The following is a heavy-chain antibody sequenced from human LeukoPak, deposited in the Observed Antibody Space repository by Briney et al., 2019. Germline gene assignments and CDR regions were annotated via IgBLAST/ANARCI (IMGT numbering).Heavy chain of an antibody. CDR3: ARTGYCSGATCFYYYSYYMDV. CDR2: ISSSGSTI. CDR1: GFTFSSYS. V-gene: IGHV3-48*04. J-gene: IGHJ6*03. Sequence: GGSLRLSCAASGFTFSSYSMNWVRQAPGKGLEWVSYISSSGSTIYYADSVKGRFTISRDNAKNSLYLQMNSLRAEDTAVYYCARTGYCSGATCFYYYSYYMDVWGKGTTVTVSS. D-gene: IGHD2-15*01.